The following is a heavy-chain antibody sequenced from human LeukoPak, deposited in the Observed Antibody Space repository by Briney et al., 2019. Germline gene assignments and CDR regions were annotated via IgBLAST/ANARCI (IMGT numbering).Heavy chain of an antibody. D-gene: IGHD6-6*01. CDR2: ISGSGGST. CDR1: GFTFSSYA. V-gene: IGHV3-23*01. Sequence: GGSLRLSCAASGFTFSSYAMSWVCQAPGKGLEWVSAISGSGGSTYYADSVKGRFTISRDNSKNTLYLQMNSLRAEDTAVYYCAKDLSSIAARPDYDYWGQGTLVTVSS. J-gene: IGHJ4*02. CDR3: AKDLSSIAARPDYDY.